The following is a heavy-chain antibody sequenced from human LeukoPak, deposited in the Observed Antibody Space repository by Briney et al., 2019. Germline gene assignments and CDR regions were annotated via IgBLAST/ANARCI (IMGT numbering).Heavy chain of an antibody. CDR3: ARDRGSQPFIDY. Sequence: PSETLSLTCTVSGGSISSSSYYWGWIRQPPGKGLEWIGSIYYSGSTYYNPSLKSRVTISVDTSKNQFSLKLSSVTAADTAAYYCARDRGSQPFIDYWGQGTLVTVSS. V-gene: IGHV4-39*07. J-gene: IGHJ4*02. CDR1: GGSISSSSYY. D-gene: IGHD1-26*01. CDR2: IYYSGST.